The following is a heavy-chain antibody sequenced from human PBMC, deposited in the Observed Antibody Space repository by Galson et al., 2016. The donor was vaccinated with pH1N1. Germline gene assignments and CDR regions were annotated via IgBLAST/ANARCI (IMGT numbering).Heavy chain of an antibody. J-gene: IGHJ4*02. Sequence: SLRLSCAASGFIFSDYWMSWVRQAPGKGLEWVAKINQDGSRKYYVDSMKGRCTISRDNAENSSSLQMNSLRVEDTALYYCATEDYYTGLYWGQGILVTVSS. CDR3: ATEDYYTGLY. D-gene: IGHD1-26*01. CDR2: INQDGSRK. CDR1: GFIFSDYW. V-gene: IGHV3-7*01.